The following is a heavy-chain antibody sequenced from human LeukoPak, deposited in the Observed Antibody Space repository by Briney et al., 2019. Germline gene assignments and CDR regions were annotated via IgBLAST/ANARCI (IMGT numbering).Heavy chain of an antibody. D-gene: IGHD3-16*02. CDR3: ARVPSPSIPLSLAFDY. V-gene: IGHV3-66*01. CDR2: IYSDGTT. J-gene: IGHJ4*02. Sequence: PGGSLRLSCTASGFTVSNSFMNWVRQAPGKGLEWVSVIYSDGTTYYADSLKGRFTISRDNSKNTLYLQMNSLRAEDTAVYYCARVPSPSIPLSLAFDYWGQGTLVTVSS. CDR1: GFTVSNSF.